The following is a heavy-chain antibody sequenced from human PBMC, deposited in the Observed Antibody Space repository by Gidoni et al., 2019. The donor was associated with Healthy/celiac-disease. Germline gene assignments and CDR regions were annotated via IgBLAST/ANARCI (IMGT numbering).Heavy chain of an antibody. CDR3: TRLGQGAATTGGY. J-gene: IGHJ4*02. CDR2: IRSKANSYAT. D-gene: IGHD6-13*01. CDR1: GLTFSGSA. Sequence: EVPLVESGGGLVQPGASLKLSCAASGLTFSGSAMHWVRQASGKGLEWVGRIRSKANSYATAYAASVKGRFTISRDDSKNTAYLQMNSLKTEDTAVYYCTRLGQGAATTGGYWGQGTLVTVSS. V-gene: IGHV3-73*02.